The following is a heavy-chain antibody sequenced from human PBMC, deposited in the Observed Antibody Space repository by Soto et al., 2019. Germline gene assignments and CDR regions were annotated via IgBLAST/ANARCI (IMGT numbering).Heavy chain of an antibody. J-gene: IGHJ4*02. D-gene: IGHD1-1*01. Sequence: EVQVVESGGDLVKPGGSLRLSCVTSGFMFSSAWMNWVRQAPGKGLEWVGRIKSKRDGGARDYAEPVKGRFSISRDDSKNTVFLQMNRLRAENTAVYYCVEGWNDFWGQGTLVSVSS. V-gene: IGHV3-15*01. CDR2: IKSKRDGGAR. CDR3: VEGWNDF. CDR1: GFMFSSAW.